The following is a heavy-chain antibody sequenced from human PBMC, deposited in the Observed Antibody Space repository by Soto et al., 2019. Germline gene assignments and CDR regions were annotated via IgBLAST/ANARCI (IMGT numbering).Heavy chain of an antibody. J-gene: IGHJ5*01. Sequence: QLQESGPGLVKASQTLFLTCSVSGGSIRSGANYWSWIRQHPGKGLQWIGYIYSSGKSHYNPSLRSRVSMSVETSKNNFSLNLTSVTAAGTAVYYCAREFLRDYSNWFDSWDQGTLVTVSS. CDR2: IYSSGKS. CDR3: AREFLRDYSNWFDS. V-gene: IGHV4-31*03. CDR1: GGSIRSGANY. D-gene: IGHD2-21*01.